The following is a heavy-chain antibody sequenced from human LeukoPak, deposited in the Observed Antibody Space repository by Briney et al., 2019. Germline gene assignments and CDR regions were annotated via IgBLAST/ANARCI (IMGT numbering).Heavy chain of an antibody. Sequence: PGESLKISCKGSGYSFTSYWISWVRQMPGKGLEWMGRIDPSDSYTNYSPSFQGHVTISADKSISTAYPQWSSLKASDTAMYYCARTYFGELDYWGQGTLVTVSS. D-gene: IGHD3-10*01. CDR3: ARTYFGELDY. CDR1: GYSFTSYW. CDR2: IDPSDSYT. J-gene: IGHJ4*02. V-gene: IGHV5-10-1*01.